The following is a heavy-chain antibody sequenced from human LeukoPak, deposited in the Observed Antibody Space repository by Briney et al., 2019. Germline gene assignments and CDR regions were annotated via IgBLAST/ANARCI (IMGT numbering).Heavy chain of an antibody. D-gene: IGHD6-13*01. CDR2: IYPGESDT. Sequence: GESLKISCKGFGYSFTSYWIGWVRPMPGKGLEGMGIIYPGESDTRYSPSFQGQVTISADKSISTAYLQWSSLKASDTAMYYCARLADSLEQQLATSYYYYGMDVWGQGTTVTVSS. CDR1: GYSFTSYW. CDR3: ARLADSLEQQLATSYYYYGMDV. V-gene: IGHV5-51*01. J-gene: IGHJ6*02.